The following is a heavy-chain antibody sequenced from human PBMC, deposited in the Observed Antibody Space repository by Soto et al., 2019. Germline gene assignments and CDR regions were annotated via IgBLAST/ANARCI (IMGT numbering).Heavy chain of an antibody. Sequence: ASVKVSCKASGYTFTGYYMHWVRQAPGQGLEWMGWINPNSGGTNYAQKFQGWVTMTRDTSISTAYMELSRLRSDDTAVYYCARDRLPFYGSGSYLGGAFDIWGQGTMVTVSS. J-gene: IGHJ3*02. V-gene: IGHV1-2*04. CDR2: INPNSGGT. CDR1: GYTFTGYY. CDR3: ARDRLPFYGSGSYLGGAFDI. D-gene: IGHD3-10*01.